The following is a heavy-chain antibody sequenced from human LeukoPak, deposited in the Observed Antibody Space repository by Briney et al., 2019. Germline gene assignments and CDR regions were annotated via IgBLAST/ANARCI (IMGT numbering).Heavy chain of an antibody. CDR2: ISWNSGSI. D-gene: IGHD3-10*01. Sequence: GRSLRLSCAASGFTFDDYAMHWVRQAPGKGLEWVSGISWNSGSIGYADSVKGRFTISRDNAKNSLYLQMNSLRAEDTALYYCAKVVSPSEGLLWFGVDAFDIWGQGTMVTVSS. J-gene: IGHJ3*02. V-gene: IGHV3-9*01. CDR1: GFTFDDYA. CDR3: AKVVSPSEGLLWFGVDAFDI.